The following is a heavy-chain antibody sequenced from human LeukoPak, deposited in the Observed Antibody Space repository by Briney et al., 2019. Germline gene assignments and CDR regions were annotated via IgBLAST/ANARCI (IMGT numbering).Heavy chain of an antibody. CDR3: ARRETVVAPYFDY. CDR2: INHSGST. J-gene: IGHJ4*02. Sequence: PSETLSLTCAVYGGSLSGYYWSWIRQPPGKGLEWIGEINHSGSTNYNPSLKSRVTISVDTSKNQFSLKLSSVTAADTAVYYCARRETVVAPYFDYWGQGTLVTVSS. CDR1: GGSLSGYY. D-gene: IGHD2-15*01. V-gene: IGHV4-34*01.